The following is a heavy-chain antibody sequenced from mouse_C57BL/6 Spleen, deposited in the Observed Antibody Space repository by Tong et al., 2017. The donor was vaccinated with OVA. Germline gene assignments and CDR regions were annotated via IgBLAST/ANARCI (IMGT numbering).Heavy chain of an antibody. J-gene: IGHJ2*01. Sequence: VQLQQSGAELAKPGASVKMSCKASGYTFTSYWMHWVKQRPGQGLEWIGYINPSTGYTEYNQKFKDKATLTADKSSSTAYMKLSSLTSEESAVYYCARTHYYGPYFDYWGQGTTLTVSS. D-gene: IGHD1-2*01. V-gene: IGHV1-7*01. CDR2: INPSTGYT. CDR1: GYTFTSYW. CDR3: ARTHYYGPYFDY.